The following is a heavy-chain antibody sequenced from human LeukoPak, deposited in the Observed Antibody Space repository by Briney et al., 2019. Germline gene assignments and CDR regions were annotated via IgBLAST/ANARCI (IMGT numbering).Heavy chain of an antibody. V-gene: IGHV1-2*06. CDR2: INPNSGGT. CDR3: ARVHYITIFGVVINYDAFDI. J-gene: IGHJ3*02. Sequence: GASVKVSCKASGGTFSSYAISWVRQAPGQGLEWMGRINPNSGGTNYAQKFQGRVTMTRDTSVSTAYMELSRLRSDDTAVYYCARVHYITIFGVVINYDAFDIWGQGTMVTVSS. D-gene: IGHD3-3*01. CDR1: GGTFSSYA.